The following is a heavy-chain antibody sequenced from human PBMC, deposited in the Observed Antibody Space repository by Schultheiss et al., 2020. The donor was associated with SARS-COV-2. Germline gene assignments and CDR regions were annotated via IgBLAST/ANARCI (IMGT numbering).Heavy chain of an antibody. CDR3: ARDVDTAVFDYYYGMDV. Sequence: GGSLRLSCADSGFTFSSYGMHWVRQAPGKGLEYVSAISSNGGSTYYADSVKGRFTISRDNSKNTLYLQMSSLRAEDTAVYYCARDVDTAVFDYYYGMDVWGLGTTVTVSS. CDR2: ISSNGGST. V-gene: IGHV3-64D*06. CDR1: GFTFSSYG. J-gene: IGHJ6*02. D-gene: IGHD5-18*01.